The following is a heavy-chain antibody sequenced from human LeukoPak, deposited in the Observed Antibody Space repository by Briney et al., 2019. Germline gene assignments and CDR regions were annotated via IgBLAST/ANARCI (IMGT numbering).Heavy chain of an antibody. CDR1: GFSFSSYV. J-gene: IGHJ4*02. CDR2: DSGSGGST. CDR3: ARAGSWSSRPYFDY. D-gene: IGHD1-26*01. V-gene: IGHV3-23*01. Sequence: GGSLRLSCAASGFSFSSYVMSWVRQAPGKGLEWVSADSGSGGSTYSADSVKGRFTISRDNSKNMVYLQTSSLRAEDTAVYYCARAGSWSSRPYFDYWGQGILVSVSS.